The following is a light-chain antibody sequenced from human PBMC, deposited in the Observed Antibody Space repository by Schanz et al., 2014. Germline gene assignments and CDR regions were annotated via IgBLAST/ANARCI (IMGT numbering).Light chain of an antibody. J-gene: IGLJ1*01. V-gene: IGLV2-23*02. CDR3: CSYAGSSTFLYV. Sequence: QSALTQPASMSGSPGQSITISCNGSSSDIGGYDYVSWYRQYPGKAPKLMIYDVFNRPSGVSNRFSGSKSGNTASLTISGLQAEDEADYYCCSYAGSSTFLYVFGTGTKLTVL. CDR1: SSDIGGYDY. CDR2: DVF.